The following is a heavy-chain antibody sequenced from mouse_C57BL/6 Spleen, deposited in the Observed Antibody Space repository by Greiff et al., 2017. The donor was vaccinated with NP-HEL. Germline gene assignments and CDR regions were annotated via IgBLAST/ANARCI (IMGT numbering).Heavy chain of an antibody. V-gene: IGHV1-26*01. Sequence: VQLQQSGPELVKPGASVTISCKASGYTFTDYYMNWVKQSHGKSLEWIGDINPNHGGTSYHQKFTGKAKLTVEQSFSTAYMALRSMTSKVSAVYYCARRGKVSYYFDYWGQGTTLTVSS. J-gene: IGHJ2*01. CDR3: ARRGKVSYYFDY. CDR2: INPNHGGT. D-gene: IGHD1-3*01. CDR1: GYTFTDYY.